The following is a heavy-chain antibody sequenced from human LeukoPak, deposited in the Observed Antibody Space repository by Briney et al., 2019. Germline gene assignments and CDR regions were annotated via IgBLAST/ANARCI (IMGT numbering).Heavy chain of an antibody. CDR1: GFTFGGYG. V-gene: IGHV3-30*12. Sequence: PGGSLRLSCAASGFTFGGYGIHWVRQGPGKGLEWVAFIPYDESDKYYADSVKGRFTISRDNAKNSLYLQMNSLRAEDTAVYYCARGSGYYNGIDYWGQGTLVTVSS. J-gene: IGHJ4*02. D-gene: IGHD3-22*01. CDR3: ARGSGYYNGIDY. CDR2: IPYDESDK.